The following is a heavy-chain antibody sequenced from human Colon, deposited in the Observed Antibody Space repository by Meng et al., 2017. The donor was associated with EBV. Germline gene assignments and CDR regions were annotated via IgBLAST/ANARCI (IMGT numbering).Heavy chain of an antibody. D-gene: IGHD4-17*01. Sequence: QVKLRESGPGLVKPSGTLSLTCAVSGDYISNNWWSWVRQPPGKGLEWIGEIYHSGTTNYNPSLRSRVTISVDKSKNQFSLQLTSVTAADTAVYYCARNGDYNPGLYWGQGTLVTVSS. CDR3: ARNGDYNPGLY. CDR1: GDYISNNW. V-gene: IGHV4-4*02. CDR2: IYHSGTT. J-gene: IGHJ4*02.